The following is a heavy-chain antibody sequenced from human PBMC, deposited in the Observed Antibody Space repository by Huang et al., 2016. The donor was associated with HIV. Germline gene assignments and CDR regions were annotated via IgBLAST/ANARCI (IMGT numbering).Heavy chain of an antibody. V-gene: IGHV4-4*07. Sequence: QVQLQESGPGLVKPSETLSLTCTVSGGSISSYYWSWIRQPAGEGLEGIGRSYTRRGTNYNPSPKSRVRMSVATSKTQFSLKLSSVTAADTAVYYCARGGELLWFGEPGGWFDPWGQGTLVTVSS. CDR2: SYTRRGT. CDR1: GGSISSYY. J-gene: IGHJ5*02. D-gene: IGHD3-10*01. CDR3: ARGGELLWFGEPGGWFDP.